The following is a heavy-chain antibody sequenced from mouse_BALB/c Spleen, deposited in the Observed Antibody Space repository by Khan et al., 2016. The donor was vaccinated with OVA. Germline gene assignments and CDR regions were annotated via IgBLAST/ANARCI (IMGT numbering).Heavy chain of an antibody. CDR1: AYTFTNYG. CDR3: ARGASYWYFDV. J-gene: IGHJ1*01. Sequence: QIQLVQSGPELKKPGETVKTSCKASAYTFTNYGMNWVKQAPGKGLKWMGWINTYTGEPTYTDDFKGRFAFSLETSASTAYLQINNLKNEDMATYFCARGASYWYFDVWGAGTTVTVSS. V-gene: IGHV9-1*02. CDR2: INTYTGEP.